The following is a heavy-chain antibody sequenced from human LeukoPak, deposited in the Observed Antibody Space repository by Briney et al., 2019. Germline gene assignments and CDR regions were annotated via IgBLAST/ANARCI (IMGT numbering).Heavy chain of an antibody. J-gene: IGHJ4*02. CDR1: GFTFSSYS. CDR3: AREDRSGAIDY. CDR2: ISSGSTYI. Sequence: GGSLRLSCAASGFTFSSYSMNWVRQAPGKGLEWVSSISSGSTYIYYADSAKGRFTISTDNATNTLYLQRSSLRAEEMAVNYCAREDRSGAIDYWGQGTLVTVSS. D-gene: IGHD1-26*01. V-gene: IGHV3-21*01.